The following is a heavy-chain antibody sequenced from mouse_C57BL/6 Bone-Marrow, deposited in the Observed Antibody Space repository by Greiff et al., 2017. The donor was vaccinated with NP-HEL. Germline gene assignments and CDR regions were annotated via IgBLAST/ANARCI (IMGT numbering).Heavy chain of an antibody. CDR3: AKMGRGYGSYDYDEGMDY. Sequence: VQVVESGPGLVAPSQSLSITCTVSGFSLTSYGVSWVRQPPGKGLEWLGVIWGDGSTNYHSALISRLSISKDNSKSQVFVKLNSLQTDDTATYYCAKMGRGYGSYDYDEGMDYWGQGTSVTVSS. V-gene: IGHV2-3*01. J-gene: IGHJ4*01. D-gene: IGHD2-4*01. CDR2: IWGDGST. CDR1: GFSLTSYG.